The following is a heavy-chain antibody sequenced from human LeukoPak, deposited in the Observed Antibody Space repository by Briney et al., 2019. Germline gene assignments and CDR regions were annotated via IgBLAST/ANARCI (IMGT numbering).Heavy chain of an antibody. CDR2: ISDSGST. D-gene: IGHD3-10*01. Sequence: NPSETLSLTCTVSGGSISTYQWSWIRQPPGKGLEWIGYISDSGSTNYNPSLKSRVTISVDTSKNQFSLKLSSVTAADTAVYYCASYYYGSGNFDYWGQGTLVTVSS. J-gene: IGHJ4*02. CDR3: ASYYYGSGNFDY. V-gene: IGHV4-59*08. CDR1: GGSISTYQ.